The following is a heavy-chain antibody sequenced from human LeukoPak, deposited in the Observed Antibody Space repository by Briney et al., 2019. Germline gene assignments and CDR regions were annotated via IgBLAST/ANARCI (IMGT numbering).Heavy chain of an antibody. J-gene: IGHJ4*02. CDR2: ISGSGGNT. Sequence: GGSLRLSCAASGFTFSSYAMSWVRQAPGKGLEWVSVISGSGGNTYYADSVKGRFTISRDNSKNTLYLQLNSLRAEDTAVYYCARDGSYYGSGSYDYWGQGTLVTVSS. V-gene: IGHV3-23*01. D-gene: IGHD3-10*01. CDR1: GFTFSSYA. CDR3: ARDGSYYGSGSYDY.